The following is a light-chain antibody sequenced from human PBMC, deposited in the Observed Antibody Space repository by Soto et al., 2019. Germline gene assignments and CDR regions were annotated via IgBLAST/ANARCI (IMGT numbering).Light chain of an antibody. V-gene: IGKV3-15*01. Sequence: MTQSPSSLSASVGDTVTITCRASQGIIDYLAWYQQKPGQAPRLLIYGASTRATGIPARFSGSGSGTEFTLTISSLQSEDFAVYYCQQYNNWPPHTFGGGTKVEIK. CDR1: QGIIDY. J-gene: IGKJ4*01. CDR2: GAS. CDR3: QQYNNWPPHT.